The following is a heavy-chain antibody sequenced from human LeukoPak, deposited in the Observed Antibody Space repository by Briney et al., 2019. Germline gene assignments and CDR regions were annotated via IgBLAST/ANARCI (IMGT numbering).Heavy chain of an antibody. D-gene: IGHD1-1*01. J-gene: IGHJ3*02. CDR3: ARRGQPGAFDI. V-gene: IGHV1-2*06. CDR1: GYTFTGYY. Sequence: ASVKVSCKASGYTFTGYYMHWVRQAPGQGLEWMGRINPNSGGTDYTQKFQGRVTMTRDTSISIAYMELSRLTSDDTAVYYCARRGQPGAFDIWGQGTMVTVSS. CDR2: INPNSGGT.